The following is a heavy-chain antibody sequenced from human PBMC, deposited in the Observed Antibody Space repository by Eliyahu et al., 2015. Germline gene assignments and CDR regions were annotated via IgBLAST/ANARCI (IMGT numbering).Heavy chain of an antibody. J-gene: IGHJ5*02. CDR2: IDWDDDK. CDR3: ARASSWAEDHWFDP. V-gene: IGHV2-70*01. Sequence: QVTLRESGPALVRPTQTLTLTCTFSGFSLSTRGMCVSWIRQSPGKALEWLALIDWDDDKYYSTSLKTRLTISKDTSKDQVVLTMTNMDPVDTATYYCARASSWAEDHWFDPWGQGTLVTVSS. D-gene: IGHD6-13*01. CDR1: GFSLSTRGMC.